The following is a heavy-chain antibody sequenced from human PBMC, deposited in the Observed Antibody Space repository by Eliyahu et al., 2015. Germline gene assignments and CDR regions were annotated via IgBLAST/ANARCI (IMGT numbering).Heavy chain of an antibody. CDR1: GGSISTSSYS. J-gene: IGHJ5*02. D-gene: IGHD6-19*01. CDR2: IYYSGST. CDR3: ACAGYSSGWP. Sequence: QLQLQESGPGLVKPSETLSLTXTVXGGSISTSSYSWXWLRQPPGKGLEWIGNIYYSGSTYYNPSLKSRVTISVDTSKKQFSLKLSSVTAADTAVYYCACAGYSSGWPWGQGTLVTVSS. V-gene: IGHV4-39*01.